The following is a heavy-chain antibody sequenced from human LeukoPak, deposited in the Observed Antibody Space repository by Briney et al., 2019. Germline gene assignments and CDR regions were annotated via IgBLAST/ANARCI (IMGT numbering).Heavy chain of an antibody. CDR2: MNPNSGNT. CDR1: GYTFTSYD. Sequence: ASVKVSCKASGYTFTSYDINWVRQATGQGLEWMGWMNPNSGNTGYAQKFQGRVTMTRNTSISTAYMELSSLRSEDTAVYYCARGDSYYGSGSYLNDYWGQGTRSPSPQ. CDR3: ARGDSYYGSGSYLNDY. D-gene: IGHD3-10*01. J-gene: IGHJ4*02. V-gene: IGHV1-8*01.